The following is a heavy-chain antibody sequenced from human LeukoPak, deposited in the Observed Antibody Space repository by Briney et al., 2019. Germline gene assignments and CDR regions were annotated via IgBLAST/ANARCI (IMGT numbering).Heavy chain of an antibody. D-gene: IGHD2-21*02. CDR2: IKQDGSEK. V-gene: IGHV3-7*01. Sequence: GGSLRLSCAASGFTFSSYWMSWVRQAPGKGLEWVANIKQDGSEKYYVDSVKGRFTISRDNAKNSLYLQMNSLRAEDKAVEYCARKDYCGCDWYSTDYLGQGTLVTVSS. CDR1: GFTFSSYW. CDR3: ARKDYCGCDWYSTDY. J-gene: IGHJ4*02.